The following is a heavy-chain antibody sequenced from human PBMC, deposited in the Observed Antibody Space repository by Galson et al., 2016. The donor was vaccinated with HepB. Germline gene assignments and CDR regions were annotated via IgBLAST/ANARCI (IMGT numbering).Heavy chain of an antibody. CDR1: GFTFSSIS. CDR2: ISRRSRTI. J-gene: IGHJ4*02. V-gene: IGHV3-48*02. CDR3: ARNAYYYGTSGYYYDGGFDY. Sequence: SLRLSCAASGFTFSSISMNWVRQAPGKGLEWVSYISRRSRTIYYADSVKGRVTISRDNAKNSLYLQMNSLRDEDTAVYYCARNAYYYGTSGYYYDGGFDYWGQGTLVTVSS. D-gene: IGHD3-22*01.